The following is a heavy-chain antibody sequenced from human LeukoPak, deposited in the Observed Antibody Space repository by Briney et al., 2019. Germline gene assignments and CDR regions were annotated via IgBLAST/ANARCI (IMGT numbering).Heavy chain of an antibody. V-gene: IGHV3-23*01. J-gene: IGHJ4*02. D-gene: IGHD3-22*01. CDR2: IRSSGDST. Sequence: GGSLRLSCAASGFTFSSYGMSWVRQAPGKGLEWVSGIRSSGDSTYYADSVKGRFTISRDNSKNTLYLQMNSLRAEDTALYYCVRDRDSTGYYDYWGQGTLVTVSS. CDR3: VRDRDSTGYYDY. CDR1: GFTFSSYG.